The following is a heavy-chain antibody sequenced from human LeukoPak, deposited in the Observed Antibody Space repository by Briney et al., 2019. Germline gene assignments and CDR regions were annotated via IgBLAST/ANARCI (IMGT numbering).Heavy chain of an antibody. Sequence: GGSLRLSCAASGFTFSDYSMNWVRQAPGKGLEWVSYINSGSSTIYYVDSVEGRFTISRDNAKNSLYLEMNSLRDEDTAVYHCARTRSKVGTPTFDYWGQGTLVTVSS. V-gene: IGHV3-48*02. CDR1: GFTFSDYS. CDR2: INSGSSTI. J-gene: IGHJ4*02. CDR3: ARTRSKVGTPTFDY. D-gene: IGHD4-23*01.